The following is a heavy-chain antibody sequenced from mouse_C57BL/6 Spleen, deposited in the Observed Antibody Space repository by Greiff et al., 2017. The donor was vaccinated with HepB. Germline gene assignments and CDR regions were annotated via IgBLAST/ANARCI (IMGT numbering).Heavy chain of an antibody. CDR1: GYTFTDYY. Sequence: VQLQQSGPELVKPGASVKISCKASGYTFTDYYMNRVKQSHGKSLEWIGDINPNNSGTSYNQKFKGKATLTVDKSSSTAYMELRSLTSEDSAVYYCARGTGTSDYWGQGTTLTVSS. D-gene: IGHD4-1*01. J-gene: IGHJ2*01. V-gene: IGHV1-26*01. CDR3: ARGTGTSDY. CDR2: INPNNSGT.